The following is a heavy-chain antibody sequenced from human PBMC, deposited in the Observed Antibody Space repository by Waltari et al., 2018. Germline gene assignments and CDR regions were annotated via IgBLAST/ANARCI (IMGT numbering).Heavy chain of an antibody. V-gene: IGHV3-20*01. CDR3: ARVLRPSLYGDYVFDY. D-gene: IGHD4-17*01. CDR1: GFTFDDYG. CDR2: IHWIGGST. Sequence: EVQLVESGGGVVRPGGSLRLSCAASGFTFDDYGMSWVRQAPGKGLEWVSGIHWIGGSTGYADSVKGRFTISRDNAKNSLYLQMNSLRAEDTALYHCARVLRPSLYGDYVFDYWGQGTLVTVSS. J-gene: IGHJ4*02.